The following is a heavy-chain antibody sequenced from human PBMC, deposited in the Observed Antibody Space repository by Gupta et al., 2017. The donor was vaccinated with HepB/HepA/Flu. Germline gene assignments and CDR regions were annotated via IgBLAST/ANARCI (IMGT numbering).Heavy chain of an antibody. CDR1: GFTFSTFW. J-gene: IGHJ4*02. CDR3: TREAVTIDY. D-gene: IGHD4-17*01. CDR2: INSDGRST. V-gene: IGHV3-74*01. Sequence: EVQLVESGGGLVQPGGSLRLSCAVSGFTFSTFWMHWFRQVPGKGPVWVSRINSDGRSTVYADSVKGRFTISRDNAKNTLYLQMNSLRVEDTALYYCTREAVTIDYWGQGTLVTVSS.